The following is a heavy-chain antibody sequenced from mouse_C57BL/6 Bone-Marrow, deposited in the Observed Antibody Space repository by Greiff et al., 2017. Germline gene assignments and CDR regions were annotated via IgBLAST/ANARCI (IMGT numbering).Heavy chain of an antibody. CDR2: INTYNGGT. CDR3: SRFTTGLAPFAY. V-gene: IGHV1-19*01. J-gene: IGHJ3*01. Sequence: VQLQQSGPVLVKPGASVKMSCKASGYTFTDYYMNWVKQSHGKSLEWIGVINTYNGGTSYNQKFTGTATFTVDKSTSTAYMELNSLTSEDSAVYSCSRFTTGLAPFAYWDQGTLVTVSA. CDR1: GYTFTDYY. D-gene: IGHD1-1*01.